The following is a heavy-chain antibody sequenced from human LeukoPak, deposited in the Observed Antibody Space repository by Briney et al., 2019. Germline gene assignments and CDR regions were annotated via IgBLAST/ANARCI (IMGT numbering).Heavy chain of an antibody. Sequence: ASVKVSCKASGYTFTSYDINWVRQATGQGLEWMGIINPSGGSTSYAQKFQGRVTMTRDTSTSTVYMELSSLRSEDTAVYYCARRDTGLRLWGQGTLVTVSS. D-gene: IGHD3-16*01. CDR2: INPSGGST. CDR1: GYTFTSYD. V-gene: IGHV1-46*01. J-gene: IGHJ4*02. CDR3: ARRDTGLRL.